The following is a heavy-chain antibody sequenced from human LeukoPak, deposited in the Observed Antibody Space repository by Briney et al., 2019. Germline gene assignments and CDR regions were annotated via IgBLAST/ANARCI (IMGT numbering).Heavy chain of an antibody. V-gene: IGHV1-69*04. CDR2: IIPILGIA. Sequence: ASVKVSCKASGGTFSSYAISWVRQAPGQGLEWMGRIIPILGIANYAQKFQGRVTITADKSTSTAYMELSSLRSEDTAVYYCATYPQLVLLGYYYMDVWGKGTTVTVSS. J-gene: IGHJ6*03. CDR1: GGTFSSYA. CDR3: ATYPQLVLLGYYYMDV. D-gene: IGHD6-13*01.